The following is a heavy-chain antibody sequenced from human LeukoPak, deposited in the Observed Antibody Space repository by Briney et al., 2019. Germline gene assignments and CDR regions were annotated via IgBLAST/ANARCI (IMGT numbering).Heavy chain of an antibody. CDR1: RFTFSSYA. V-gene: IGHV3-23*01. CDR2: ISASGGST. CDR3: ANADYSNCTPMNY. J-gene: IGHJ4*02. Sequence: GGSLRLSCAASRFTFSSYAMSWVRQAPGKGLEWVSGISASGGSTYYADSVKGRFTISRDNSKNTVHLQMNSLRAEDTAVYYCANADYSNCTPMNYWGQGTLVTVSS. D-gene: IGHD4-11*01.